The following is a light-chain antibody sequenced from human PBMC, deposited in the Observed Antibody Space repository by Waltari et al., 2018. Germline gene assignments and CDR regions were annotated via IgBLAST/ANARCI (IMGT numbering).Light chain of an antibody. J-gene: IGKJ4*01. CDR1: LSNF. CDR3: QQYKTFPLT. V-gene: IGKV1-16*01. Sequence: LSNFLPGFRQKPGNAPGSWSFGASSLQSGVPSRFSGSGSGTDFTLTISSLQPEDFASYYCQQYKTFPLTFGGGTKVEIK. CDR2: GAS.